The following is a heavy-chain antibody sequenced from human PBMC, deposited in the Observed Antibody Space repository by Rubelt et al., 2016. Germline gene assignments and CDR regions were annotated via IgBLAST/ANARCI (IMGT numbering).Heavy chain of an antibody. CDR1: GGSFSDYY. CDR2: ISGSGGDT. Sequence: VQLHQWGAGLLKPSETLSLICAVYGGSFSDYYWSWIRQPPGKGLEWVSVISGSGGDTYYADSVKGRFTISRDNSKNTLSMQMNSLRAEDTAVYFCASWFFRVDYWGQGTLVTVSS. CDR3: ASWFFRVDY. D-gene: IGHD3-10*01. V-gene: IGHV3-23*01. J-gene: IGHJ4*02.